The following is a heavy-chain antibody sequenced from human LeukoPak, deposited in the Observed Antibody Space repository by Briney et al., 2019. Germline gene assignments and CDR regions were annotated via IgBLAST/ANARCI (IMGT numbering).Heavy chain of an antibody. V-gene: IGHV4-39*01. Sequence: SETLSLTCTVSGGSISSSSYYWGWIRQPPGKGLEWIGSIYYSGSTYYNPSLKSRVTISVDTSKNQFSLKLSSVTAADTAVYYCATIVVPAAIGVDYWGQGTLVTVSS. CDR3: ATIVVPAAIGVDY. CDR1: GGSISSSSYY. CDR2: IYYSGST. D-gene: IGHD2-2*01. J-gene: IGHJ4*02.